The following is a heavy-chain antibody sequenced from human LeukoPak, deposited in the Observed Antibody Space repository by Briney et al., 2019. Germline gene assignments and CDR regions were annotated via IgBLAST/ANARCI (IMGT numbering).Heavy chain of an antibody. V-gene: IGHV4-59*01. CDR2: VSYTGST. D-gene: IGHD2-2*01. CDR1: GGSITSYY. CDR3: ASGGYCSSTTCYPTWFDP. J-gene: IGHJ5*02. Sequence: PSETLSLTCTVSGGSITSYYWSWIRQPPGKGLEWIGYVSYTGSTNYNPSLQSRVTMSIDTSKNLFSLKLSSVTAADTAVYYCASGGYCSSTTCYPTWFDPWGQGTLVTVSS.